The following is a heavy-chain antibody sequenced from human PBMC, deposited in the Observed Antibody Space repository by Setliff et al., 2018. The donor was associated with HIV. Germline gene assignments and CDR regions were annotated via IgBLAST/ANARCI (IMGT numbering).Heavy chain of an antibody. D-gene: IGHD2-21*01. Sequence: SETLSLTCDVSGDSVTTTSHYWAWLRQPAGRGLEWIGHVYSRGNTDYNPSLASRVSILMSTSEIQFSLTLNSVTAADTAKYYCARGRLMGSSVLFFDFWGQGILVTVSS. CDR2: VYSRGNT. CDR1: GDSVTTTSHY. CDR3: ARGRLMGSSVLFFDF. J-gene: IGHJ4*02. V-gene: IGHV4-61*09.